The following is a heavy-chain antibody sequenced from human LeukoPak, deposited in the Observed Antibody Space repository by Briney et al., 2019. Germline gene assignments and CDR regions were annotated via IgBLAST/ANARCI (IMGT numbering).Heavy chain of an antibody. D-gene: IGHD1-26*01. J-gene: IGHJ3*02. V-gene: IGHV3-74*01. CDR1: GFTFSSYW. CDR2: INSDGSST. Sequence: GGSLRLSCAASGFTFSSYWMHWVRQAPGKGLVWVSRINSDGSSTSYADSVKGRFTVSRDNANNTLYLQMNSLRAEDTAVYYCARVPKWELLDAFDIWGQGTMVTVSS. CDR3: ARVPKWELLDAFDI.